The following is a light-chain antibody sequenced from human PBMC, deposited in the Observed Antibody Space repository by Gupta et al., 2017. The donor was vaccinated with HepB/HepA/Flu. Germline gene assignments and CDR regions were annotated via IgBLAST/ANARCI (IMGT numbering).Light chain of an antibody. CDR2: STT. CDR3: LLYYGGAWV. V-gene: IGLV7-43*01. J-gene: IGLJ3*02. CDR1: TGAVTSGHY. Sequence: QNVVTQEPSLPVSHGGTVTHTCPSSTGAVTSGHYPNWFQQQPGQAPRAVIYSTTNEHSWTPARFSGSLRGGKAALTLSGVQPEDEAEYYCLLYYGGAWVFGGGTKLTVL.